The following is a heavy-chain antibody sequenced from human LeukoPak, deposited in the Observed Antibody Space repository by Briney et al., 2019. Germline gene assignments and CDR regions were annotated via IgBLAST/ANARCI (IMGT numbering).Heavy chain of an antibody. CDR3: ARETSSGWYEFDY. V-gene: IGHV1-2*04. Sequence: GASVKVSCKASGYTFTGYYMHWVRQAPGQGLEWMGWINPNSGGTNYAQKFQGWVTMTRDTSISTAYMELSRLRSDDTAVYYCARETSSGWYEFDYWGQGTLVTVSS. CDR1: GYTFTGYY. CDR2: INPNSGGT. J-gene: IGHJ4*02. D-gene: IGHD6-19*01.